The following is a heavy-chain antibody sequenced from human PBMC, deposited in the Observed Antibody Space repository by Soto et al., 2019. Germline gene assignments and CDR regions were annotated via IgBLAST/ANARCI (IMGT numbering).Heavy chain of an antibody. CDR1: GYTFTSYD. V-gene: IGHV1-8*01. CDR2: MNPNSGNT. J-gene: IGHJ6*03. Sequence: QVQLVQSGAEVKKPGASVKVSCKASGYTFTSYDINWVRQATGQGLEWMGWMNPNSGNTGYAQKFQGRVTMTRNTSIITAYMGLSSLRSEDTAVYYCARGGPYQLPEGANYYYYMDVWGKGTTVTVSS. D-gene: IGHD2-2*01. CDR3: ARGGPYQLPEGANYYYYMDV.